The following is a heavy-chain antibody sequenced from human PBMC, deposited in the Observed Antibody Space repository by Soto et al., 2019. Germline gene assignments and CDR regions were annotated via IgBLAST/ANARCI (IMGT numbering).Heavy chain of an antibody. V-gene: IGHV3-23*01. CDR3: AKGLVRGDY. CDR1: GFTFSSYA. D-gene: IGHD6-19*01. J-gene: IGHJ4*02. Sequence: EVQLLESGRGLVQPGGSLRLSCPASGFTFSSYAMSWVRQAPGKGLEWVSAISGSGGSTYYADSVKGRFTISRDNSKNTLYLQMHSLRAEDTAGYYCAKGLVRGDYWGQGTLVTVSS. CDR2: ISGSGGST.